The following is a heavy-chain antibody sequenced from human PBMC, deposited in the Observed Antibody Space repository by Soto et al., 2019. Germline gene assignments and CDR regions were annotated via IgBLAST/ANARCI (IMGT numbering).Heavy chain of an antibody. V-gene: IGHV1-69*12. D-gene: IGHD5-12*01. J-gene: IGHJ5*02. Sequence: QVQLVQSGAEVKKPGSSVKVSCNASGGTFSNYAISWVRQAPGQGLEWMGGIIHIFGTANYAQKFQGRVTITADESTSTAYMELSSLRSEDTAIYYCAVVSVDIVPTGMKPFDPWGQGTLVTVSS. CDR1: GGTFSNYA. CDR3: AVVSVDIVPTGMKPFDP. CDR2: IIHIFGTA.